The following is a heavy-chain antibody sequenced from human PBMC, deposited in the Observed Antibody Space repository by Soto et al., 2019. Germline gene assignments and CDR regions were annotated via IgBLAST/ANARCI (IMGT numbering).Heavy chain of an antibody. Sequence: PDGNVRLPCVAYGFIFNNYDLNCVRQAPRKGLAWASHISPSATSIYYAESVKGRCTISRDNAKNSVYLHMNSLRAEDTAAYYCVRDVPSDEIWSGDANPLDVRGQRTSDTVYS. J-gene: IGHJ6*02. CDR1: GFIFNNYD. CDR2: ISPSATSI. D-gene: IGHD3-3*01. V-gene: IGHV3-48*03. CDR3: VRDVPSDEIWSGDANPLDV.